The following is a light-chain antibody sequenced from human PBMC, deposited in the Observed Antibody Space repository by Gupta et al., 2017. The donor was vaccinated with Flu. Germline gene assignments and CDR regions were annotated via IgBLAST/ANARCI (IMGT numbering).Light chain of an antibody. J-gene: IGLJ3*02. Sequence: QSVLTQPPSSSGTPGQGVTFCCSGSSSNIGSNTVNWYARLPGTAPKLHNYKDDQRRSGVPDRVSGSKYGTSVSMAISGLQSEDEAYYYCAVWDDSLMGVFGGGTKLTVL. V-gene: IGLV1-44*01. CDR1: SSNIGSNT. CDR3: AVWDDSLMGV. CDR2: KDD.